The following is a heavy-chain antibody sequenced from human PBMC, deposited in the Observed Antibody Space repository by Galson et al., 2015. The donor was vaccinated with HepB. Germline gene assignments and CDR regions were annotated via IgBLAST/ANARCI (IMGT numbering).Heavy chain of an antibody. CDR1: GYTFTSYV. CDR3: ARDAAIIPVADTGPGFDY. D-gene: IGHD6-19*01. Sequence: SVKVSCKASGYTFTSYVMNWVRQAPGQGLEWMGWINTNTGNPTYAQGFTGRFVFSLDTSVSTTYLHISSLKAEDTAVYYCARDAAIIPVADTGPGFDYWGQGTLVTVSS. J-gene: IGHJ4*02. CDR2: INTNTGNP. V-gene: IGHV7-4-1*02.